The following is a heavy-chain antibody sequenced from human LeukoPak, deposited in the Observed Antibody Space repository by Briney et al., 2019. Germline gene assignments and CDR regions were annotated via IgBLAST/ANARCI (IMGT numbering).Heavy chain of an antibody. CDR1: GFTFGDYT. J-gene: IGHJ4*02. Sequence: GGSLRLSCTASGFTFGDYTVTWFRQAPGEGLERVGFIRSKAYGGTTEDAASVKGRFAISRDDSKSIAYLQMNSLKTEDTAVYYCIRGGANSPFDYWGQGTLVTVSS. CDR2: IRSKAYGGTT. D-gene: IGHD1-1*01. CDR3: IRGGANSPFDY. V-gene: IGHV3-49*03.